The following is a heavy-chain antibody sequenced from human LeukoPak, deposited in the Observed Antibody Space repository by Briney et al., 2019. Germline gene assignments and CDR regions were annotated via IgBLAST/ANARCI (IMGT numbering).Heavy chain of an antibody. Sequence: GASVKVSCKASGGTFSSYAISWVRQAPGQGLEWVGRINPNSGGTNYAQKFQGRVTMTRDTSISTAYMELSRLRSNDTAVYYCARDVVSSSWYGYWGQGTLVTVSS. D-gene: IGHD6-13*01. CDR2: INPNSGGT. J-gene: IGHJ4*02. CDR3: ARDVVSSSWYGY. CDR1: GGTFSSYA. V-gene: IGHV1-2*06.